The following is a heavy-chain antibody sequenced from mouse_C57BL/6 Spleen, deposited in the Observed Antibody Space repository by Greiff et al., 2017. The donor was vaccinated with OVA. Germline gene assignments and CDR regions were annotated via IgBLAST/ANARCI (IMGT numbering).Heavy chain of an antibody. D-gene: IGHD1-1*01. CDR1: GYTFTSYW. Sequence: QVQLQQPGAELVRPGTSVKLSCKASGYTFTSYWMHWVKQRPGQGLEWIGYINPSSGYTKYNQKFKDKATLTADKSSSTAYMQLSSLTYEDSAVYYCATTVVAPLFDYWGQGTTLTVSS. J-gene: IGHJ2*01. CDR2: INPSSGYT. CDR3: ATTVVAPLFDY. V-gene: IGHV1-7*01.